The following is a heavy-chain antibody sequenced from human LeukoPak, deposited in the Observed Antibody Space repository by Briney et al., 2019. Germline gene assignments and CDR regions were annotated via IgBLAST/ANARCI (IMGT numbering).Heavy chain of an antibody. D-gene: IGHD5-24*01. Sequence: GGSLRLSCAASGFTVSSNYMSWVRKAPGKGLEWVSLIYSGGSTYYADSVKGRFTISRDNSKNTVYLQMNSLRAEDTAMYYCARRDDHNGRDYWGQGTLVTVSS. CDR2: IYSGGST. CDR1: GFTVSSNY. V-gene: IGHV3-53*01. CDR3: ARRDDHNGRDY. J-gene: IGHJ4*02.